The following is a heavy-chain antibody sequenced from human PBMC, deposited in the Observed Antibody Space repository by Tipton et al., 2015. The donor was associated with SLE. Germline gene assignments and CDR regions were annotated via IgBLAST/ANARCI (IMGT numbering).Heavy chain of an antibody. V-gene: IGHV4-38-2*01. J-gene: IGHJ4*02. D-gene: IGHD6-19*01. CDR3: ARSVVAGFFDY. CDR2: IYHSGST. CDR1: GYSISSGYY. Sequence: GLVKPSETLSLTCAVSGYSISSGYYWGWIRQPPGKGLEWIGSIYHSGSTYYNPSLKSRVTISVDTSKNQFSLKLSSVTAADTAVYYCARSVVAGFFDYWGQGTLVTVSS.